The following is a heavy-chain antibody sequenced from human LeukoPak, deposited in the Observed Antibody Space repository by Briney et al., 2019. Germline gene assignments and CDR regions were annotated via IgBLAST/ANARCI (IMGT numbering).Heavy chain of an antibody. D-gene: IGHD2-15*01. V-gene: IGHV3-23*02. CDR1: GFTFSSNA. CDR2: ITGSGVST. CDR3: ARGMVVAGSGAFDY. J-gene: IGHJ4*02. Sequence: GGSLRLSCAASGFTFSSNAMIWVRQGPGKGGEWVSGITGSGVSTYYEDFVKGRCTISRDNSKNTLYLQMTSLRAEDTAVYYCARGMVVAGSGAFDYWGQGTLVTVSS.